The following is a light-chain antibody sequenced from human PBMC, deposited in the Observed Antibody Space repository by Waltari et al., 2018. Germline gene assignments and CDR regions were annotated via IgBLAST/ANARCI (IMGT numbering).Light chain of an antibody. J-gene: IGLJ3*02. CDR1: SSDIGKYNL. V-gene: IGLV2-23*02. CDR2: DVN. Sequence: QSALTQTASVSGSPGQAITISCSGTSSDIGKYNLVSWYQQHPGKAPTLIIYDVNKRPSGVSNRFSGSKSGNTAFLTIPGLQTADEADYYCCSYVGSAISVFGGGTKLTVL. CDR3: CSYVGSAISV.